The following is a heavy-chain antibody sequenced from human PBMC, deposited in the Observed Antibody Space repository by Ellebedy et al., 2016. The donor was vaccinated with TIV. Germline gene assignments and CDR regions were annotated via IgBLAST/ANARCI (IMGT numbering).Heavy chain of an antibody. CDR1: GFTLTNYW. D-gene: IGHD4-17*01. J-gene: IGHJ6*02. CDR2: IRQDGSEK. CDR3: AREGAYGDYSPGQYGMDV. Sequence: GESLKISCTASGFTLTNYWMTWVRQAPGRGLEWVANIRQDGSEKFYVDSVKGRFTISRDNAKNSLYLQMNSLRVEDTAVYYCAREGAYGDYSPGQYGMDVWGQGTTVTVS. V-gene: IGHV3-7*03.